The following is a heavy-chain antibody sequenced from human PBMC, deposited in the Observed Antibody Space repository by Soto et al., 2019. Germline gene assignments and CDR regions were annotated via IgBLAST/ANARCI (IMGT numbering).Heavy chain of an antibody. CDR3: ARPDEGGYSSNHHYYYALDV. D-gene: IGHD3-22*01. Sequence: SVKVSCKASGGTFRSYSISGVRQAPGQGLEWMGGIIPIFDITNYAQKFQGRVTITADESTSTAYMELSSLGSDDTAVYYCARPDEGGYSSNHHYYYALDVWGQGTTVTVSS. V-gene: IGHV1-69*13. CDR1: GGTFRSYS. J-gene: IGHJ6*02. CDR2: IIPIFDIT.